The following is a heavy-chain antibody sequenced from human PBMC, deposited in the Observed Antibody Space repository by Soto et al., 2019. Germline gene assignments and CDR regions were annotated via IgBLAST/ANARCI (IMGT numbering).Heavy chain of an antibody. D-gene: IGHD3-16*01. J-gene: IGHJ4*02. Sequence: QVQLVESGGGVVQPGRSLRLSCAASGFTFSSYGMHWVRQAPGKGLEWVAVISYDGSNKYYADSVKGRFTISRDNSKNTLYLQMNSLRAEDTAVYSCAKGWGLDYWGQGTLVTVSS. CDR3: AKGWGLDY. CDR2: ISYDGSNK. CDR1: GFTFSSYG. V-gene: IGHV3-30*18.